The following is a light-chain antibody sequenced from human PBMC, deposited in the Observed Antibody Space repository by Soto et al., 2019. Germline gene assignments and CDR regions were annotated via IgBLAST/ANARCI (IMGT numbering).Light chain of an antibody. CDR1: QSVSSN. V-gene: IGKV3-15*01. Sequence: EIVMTQSPATLSVSPGERATLSCRASQSVSSNLAWYQQKPGQAPSLLIYGASTRATGTPARFSGSGSGTDFTLTISSLEPEDFAVYYCQQRYNWPRTFGQGTKVDIK. CDR3: QQRYNWPRT. CDR2: GAS. J-gene: IGKJ1*01.